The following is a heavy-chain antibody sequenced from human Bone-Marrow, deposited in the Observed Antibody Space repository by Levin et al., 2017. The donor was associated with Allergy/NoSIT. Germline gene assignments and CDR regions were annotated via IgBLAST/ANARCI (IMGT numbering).Heavy chain of an antibody. CDR1: GFTFSNYA. V-gene: IGHV3-30*04. J-gene: IGHJ4*02. D-gene: IGHD3-16*01. CDR3: TRGDWGSNLLYYFDY. CDR2: LSYDGNNK. Sequence: GGSLRLSCAASGFTFSNYAMNWVRQAPGKGLEWVAVLSYDGNNKYYADSVKGRFTISRDNSKNTLYLQMNSLRDEDTAIYYCTRGDWGSNLLYYFDYWGQGTLVTVSS.